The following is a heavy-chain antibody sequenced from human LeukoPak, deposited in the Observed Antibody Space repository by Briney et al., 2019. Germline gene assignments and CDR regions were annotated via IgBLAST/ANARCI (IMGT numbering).Heavy chain of an antibody. CDR2: IFYIGSA. J-gene: IGHJ4*02. Sequence: PSGTLSLTCAVSGVSIGSGGYWSWVRQPPGKGLEWIGQIFYIGSAHYNPSFESRVIMSIDNSRNQLSLRFNSVTAADTAVYYCARLGSYSLAFWGQGALVTVSS. D-gene: IGHD2-15*01. CDR3: ARLGSYSLAF. V-gene: IGHV4-4*02. CDR1: GVSIGSGGY.